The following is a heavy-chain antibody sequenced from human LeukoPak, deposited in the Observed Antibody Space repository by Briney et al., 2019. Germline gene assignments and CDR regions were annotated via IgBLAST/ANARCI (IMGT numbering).Heavy chain of an antibody. D-gene: IGHD3-10*01. CDR1: GGTFSSYT. J-gene: IGHJ5*02. CDR3: AAGGSGSYWWFDP. V-gene: IGHV1-69*02. Sequence: SVKVSCKASGGTFSSYTISWVRQAPGQGLEWMGRIIPILGIANYAQKFQGRVTITADKSTSTAYMELSSLRSEDTAVYYCAAGGSGSYWWFDPWGQGTLVTVSS. CDR2: IIPILGIA.